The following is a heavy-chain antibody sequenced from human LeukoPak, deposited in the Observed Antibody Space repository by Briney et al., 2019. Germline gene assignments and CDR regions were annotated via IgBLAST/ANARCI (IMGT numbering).Heavy chain of an antibody. CDR3: AKVAAVAGTGYFDC. CDR2: ISGGGGST. V-gene: IGHV3-23*01. J-gene: IGHJ4*02. Sequence: GGSLRLSCAASGFTFSSYAMNWVRQAPGKGLERVSAISGGGGSTYYTDSVKGRFAISRDNSKNTLYLEMDSLRAEDTAVYFCAKVAAVAGTGYFDCWGQGTLVTVSS. D-gene: IGHD6-19*01. CDR1: GFTFSSYA.